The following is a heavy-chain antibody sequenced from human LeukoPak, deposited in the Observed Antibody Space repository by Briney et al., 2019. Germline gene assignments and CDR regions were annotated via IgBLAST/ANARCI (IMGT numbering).Heavy chain of an antibody. CDR2: ISGSGGTT. D-gene: IGHD5-12*01. CDR1: GFTFSSYA. CDR3: AKSWQYNWFDS. Sequence: PGGSLRLSCVASGFTFSSYAMSWVRQAPGKGPEWVSDISGSGGTTYYAESVKGRFTISRDNSKNTLYLQMNSLRAEDTAVYYCAKSWQYNWFDSWGQGTLVTVSS. J-gene: IGHJ5*01. V-gene: IGHV3-23*01.